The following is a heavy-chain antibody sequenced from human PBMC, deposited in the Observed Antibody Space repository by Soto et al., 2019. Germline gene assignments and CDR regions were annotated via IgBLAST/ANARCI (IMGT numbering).Heavy chain of an antibody. CDR1: GGSVSSGSYY. D-gene: IGHD3-22*01. CDR3: ARAAGAYYDSSGYIRGGMDV. Sequence: PSETLSLTCTVSGGSVSSGSYYWSWIRQPPGKGLEWIGYIYYSGSTNYNPSLKSRVTISVDTSKNQFSLKLSSVTAADTAVYYCARAAGAYYDSSGYIRGGMDVRGQGTTVTVSS. V-gene: IGHV4-61*01. CDR2: IYYSGST. J-gene: IGHJ6*02.